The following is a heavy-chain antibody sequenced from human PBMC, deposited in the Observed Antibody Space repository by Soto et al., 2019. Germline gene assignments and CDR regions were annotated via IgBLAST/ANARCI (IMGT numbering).Heavy chain of an antibody. Sequence: ASETLSLTCTVSGGSISSGDYYWSWIRQPPGKGLEWIGYIYYSGSTYYNPSLKSRVTISVDTSKNQFSLKLSSVTAADTAVYYCGSYYDSSGFDYWGQGTLVTVSS. CDR3: GSYYDSSGFDY. J-gene: IGHJ4*02. D-gene: IGHD3-22*01. V-gene: IGHV4-30-4*01. CDR1: GGSISSGDYY. CDR2: IYYSGST.